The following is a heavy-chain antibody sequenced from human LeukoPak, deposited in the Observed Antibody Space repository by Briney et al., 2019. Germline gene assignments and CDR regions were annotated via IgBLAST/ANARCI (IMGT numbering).Heavy chain of an antibody. Sequence: ASVKVSCKASGYTFTGYYMHWVRQAPRQGLEWMGWINPNSGGTNYAQKFQGRVTMTRDTSISTAYMELSRLRSDDTAVYYCARVNPTTSYYDFWNGYYEIDYWGQGTLATVSS. CDR3: ARVNPTTSYYDFWNGYYEIDY. V-gene: IGHV1-2*02. CDR1: GYTFTGYY. CDR2: INPNSGGT. D-gene: IGHD3-3*01. J-gene: IGHJ4*02.